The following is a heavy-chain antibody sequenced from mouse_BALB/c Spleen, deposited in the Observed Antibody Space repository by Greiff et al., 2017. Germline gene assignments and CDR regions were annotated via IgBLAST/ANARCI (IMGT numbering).Heavy chain of an antibody. CDR1: GYSFTSYW. D-gene: IGHD6-5*01. CDR3: AREGDMPDYAMDY. CDR2: IYPGNSDT. J-gene: IGHJ4*01. Sequence: EVQLQESGTVLARPGASVKMSCKASGYSFTSYWMHWVKQRPGQGLEWIGAIYPGNSDTSYNQKFKGKAKLTAVTSASTAYMELSSLTNEDSAVYYCAREGDMPDYAMDYWGQGTSVTVSS. V-gene: IGHV1-5*01.